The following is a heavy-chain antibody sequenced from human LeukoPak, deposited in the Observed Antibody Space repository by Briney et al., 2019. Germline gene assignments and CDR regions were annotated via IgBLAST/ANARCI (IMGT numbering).Heavy chain of an antibody. V-gene: IGHV4-39*07. CDR1: GAFISGSNFY. J-gene: IGHJ2*01. CDR3: ARGNGDYPNWYFDL. CDR2: ILYGGST. Sequence: PSETLSLTCTVSGAFISGSNFYCAWIRQSPGKGPEWIGSILYGGSTLYNPSLKSRVTMSVDTSKNQFSLKLSSVTAADTAVYYCARGNGDYPNWYFDLWGRGTLVTVSS. D-gene: IGHD4-17*01.